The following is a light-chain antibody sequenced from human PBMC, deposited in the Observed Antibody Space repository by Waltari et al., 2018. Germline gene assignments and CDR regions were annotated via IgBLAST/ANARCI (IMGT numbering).Light chain of an antibody. CDR3: QQYYTSPQLT. CDR2: WAS. V-gene: IGKV4-1*01. J-gene: IGKJ4*01. Sequence: DIVMTQSPDSLAVSLGERATIHCKSSQSVLYSSNTKNYLAWYQQKPGQPPKLLIYWASTRESVVPDRFSGSGSGTDFTLTISSLQAEDVAVYYCQQYYTSPQLTFGGGTKVEIK. CDR1: QSVLYSSNTKNY.